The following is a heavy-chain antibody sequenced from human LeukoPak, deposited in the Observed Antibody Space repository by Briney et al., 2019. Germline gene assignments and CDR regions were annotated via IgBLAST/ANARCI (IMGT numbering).Heavy chain of an antibody. J-gene: IGHJ4*02. V-gene: IGHV4-59*01. D-gene: IGHD3-22*01. CDR1: GGSISGYY. CDR2: IYYSGST. CDR3: ARAPQKYYYDSSGRFDY. Sequence: SETLSLTCTVSGGSISGYYWSWIRQPPGKGLEWIGYIYYSGSTNYNPSLKSRVTISVDTSKNQFSLKLSSVTAADTAVYYCARAPQKYYYDSSGRFDYWGQGTLVTVSS.